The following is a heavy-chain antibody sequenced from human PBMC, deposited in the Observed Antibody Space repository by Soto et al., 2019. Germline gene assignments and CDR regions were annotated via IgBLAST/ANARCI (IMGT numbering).Heavy chain of an antibody. CDR3: ARDYYERSGCYFYVDY. J-gene: IGHJ4*02. CDR2: INAGNGNT. V-gene: IGHV1-3*01. D-gene: IGHD3-22*01. Sequence: ASVKVSCKASGYTFTSYAMHWVRQAPGQRLEWMGWINAGNGNTEYSQKFQGRVTITRDTSASTAYMELSSLRSEDTAVYYCARDYYERSGCYFYVDYWGQGPLVTVSS. CDR1: GYTFTSYA.